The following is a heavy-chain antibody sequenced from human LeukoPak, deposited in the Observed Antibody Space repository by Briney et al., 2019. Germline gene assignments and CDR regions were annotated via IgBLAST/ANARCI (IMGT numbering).Heavy chain of an antibody. J-gene: IGHJ4*02. CDR2: IYSSGST. CDR1: GGSISSGSYY. V-gene: IGHV4-61*02. CDR3: ARLLRRGITGTTVDY. Sequence: PWETLSLTCTVSGGSISSGSYYWSWLRPPAGQGLEWIGRIYSSGSTYYNPSLKSRVTISVDTSKNQFSLKLSSVTAADTAVYYCARLLRRGITGTTVDYWGQGTLVTVSS. D-gene: IGHD1-7*01.